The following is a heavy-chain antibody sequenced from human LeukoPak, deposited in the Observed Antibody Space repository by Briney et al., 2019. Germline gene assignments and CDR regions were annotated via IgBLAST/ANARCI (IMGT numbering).Heavy chain of an antibody. V-gene: IGHV1-69*13. D-gene: IGHD3-22*01. CDR3: ARSFTYYYDSSGYYYSN. CDR1: GGTFSSYG. J-gene: IGHJ4*02. Sequence: GASVKVSCKASGGTFSSYGISWVRQAPGQGLEWMGGIIPIFGTANYAQKFQGRVTITADESTSTAYMELSSLRSEDTAVYHCARSFTYYYDSSGYYYSNWGQGTLVTVSS. CDR2: IIPIFGTA.